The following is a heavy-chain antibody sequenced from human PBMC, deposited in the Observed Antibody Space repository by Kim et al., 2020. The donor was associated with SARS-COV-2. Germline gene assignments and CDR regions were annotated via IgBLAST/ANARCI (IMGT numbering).Heavy chain of an antibody. CDR1: GFTFGDYA. V-gene: IGHV3-9*01. CDR2: ISWNSGSI. J-gene: IGHJ4*02. D-gene: IGHD1-20*01. Sequence: GGSLRLSCAASGFTFGDYAMHWVRQAPGKGLEWVSGISWNSGSIGYADSVKGRFTISRDNAKNSLYLQMNSLRAEDTALYYCAKAFNWNDSGTDYWGQGTLVTVSS. CDR3: AKAFNWNDSGTDY.